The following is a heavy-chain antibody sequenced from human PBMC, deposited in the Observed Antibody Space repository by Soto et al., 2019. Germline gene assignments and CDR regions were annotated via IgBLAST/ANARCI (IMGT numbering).Heavy chain of an antibody. J-gene: IGHJ6*02. Sequence: EVQLLESGGGLVQPGGSLRLSCAASGFTFSSYAMSWVRQAPGKGLEWVSAISGSGGSTYYADSVKGRFTISRDNSKNTLYLQMNSLRAEDTAVYYCAGIGSGSYRYYYYGMDVWGQGTTVTVSS. CDR1: GFTFSSYA. V-gene: IGHV3-23*01. CDR3: AGIGSGSYRYYYYGMDV. D-gene: IGHD3-10*01. CDR2: ISGSGGST.